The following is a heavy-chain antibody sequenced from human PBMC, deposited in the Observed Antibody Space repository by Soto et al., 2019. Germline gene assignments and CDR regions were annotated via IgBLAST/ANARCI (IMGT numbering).Heavy chain of an antibody. D-gene: IGHD2-2*01. CDR1: GYIFINYG. Sequence: ASVKVSCKASGYIFINYGITWVRQAPGQGLEWMGWISGYNGNTKYADKLQGRVTMTADTSTTTAYMELRSLRSDDTAVYYCARDEVPAANWLDRWGQGTLVTVSS. J-gene: IGHJ5*02. CDR3: ARDEVPAANWLDR. V-gene: IGHV1-18*01. CDR2: ISGYNGNT.